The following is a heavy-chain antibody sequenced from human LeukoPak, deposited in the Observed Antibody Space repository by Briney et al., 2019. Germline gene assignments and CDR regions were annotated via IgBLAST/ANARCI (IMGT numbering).Heavy chain of an antibody. Sequence: GGTLRLSCATSGFTFSDVWMNWVLQAPGKGLEWVGRIKTKTDGGTVDYAAPVKGRFIISRDDPTASLYLQMSSLRTEDTAVYYCATSVYWGQGILVTVSS. CDR2: IKTKTDGGTV. D-gene: IGHD5/OR15-5a*01. CDR3: ATSVY. J-gene: IGHJ4*02. V-gene: IGHV3-15*01. CDR1: GFTFSDVW.